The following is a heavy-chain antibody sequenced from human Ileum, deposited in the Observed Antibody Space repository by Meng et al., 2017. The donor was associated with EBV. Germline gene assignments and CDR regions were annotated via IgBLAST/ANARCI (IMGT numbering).Heavy chain of an antibody. D-gene: IGHD6-19*01. J-gene: IGHJ5*02. CDR3: ARGSGAGGRDWFDP. V-gene: IGHV1-8*01. Sequence: QVQLVQSGAEVKKPGASVKVSCKASGYTFTNHDINWVRQASGQGLEWMGWMNSNSGNTGYAQKFQGRVTMTRDTSISTAYMELSNLRSEDTALYYCARGSGAGGRDWFDPWGQGTLVTVSS. CDR1: GYTFTNHD. CDR2: MNSNSGNT.